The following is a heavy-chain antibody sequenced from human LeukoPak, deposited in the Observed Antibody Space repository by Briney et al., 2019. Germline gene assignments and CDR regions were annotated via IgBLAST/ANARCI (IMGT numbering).Heavy chain of an antibody. CDR1: GYTFTGYY. D-gene: IGHD3-22*01. CDR2: INPNSGGT. CDR3: ARVAYYYDSSGYLT. J-gene: IGHJ4*02. V-gene: IGHV1-2*02. Sequence: ASVKVSCKASGYTFTGYYMHWVRQAPGQGLEWMGWINPNSGGTNYAQKFQGRVTMTRDTSISTAYMELSRLRSDDTAVYYCARVAYYYDSSGYLTWGQGTLVTVSS.